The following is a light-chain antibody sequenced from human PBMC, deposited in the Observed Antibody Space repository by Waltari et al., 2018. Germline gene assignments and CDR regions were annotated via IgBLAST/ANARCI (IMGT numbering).Light chain of an antibody. V-gene: IGLV1-44*01. CDR1: SSNLGVTS. CDR2: SNN. J-gene: IGLJ2*01. CDR3: ATWDSDVNAWL. Sequence: QSVLTQSHSVSATPGQRVTISCSGSSSNLGVTSVNWYHHVPGAAPSLLIYSNNRRPSGVPDRFSGSKSGTSASLAISGLQSEDEAHYYCATWDSDVNAWLFGGGTKVTVL.